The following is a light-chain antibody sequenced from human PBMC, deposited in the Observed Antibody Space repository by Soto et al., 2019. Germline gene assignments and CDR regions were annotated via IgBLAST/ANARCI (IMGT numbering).Light chain of an antibody. V-gene: IGLV2-14*02. Sequence: QSALTQPASVSGSPGQSITISCTGTSSDVGGYNLVSWYQQHPGKAPKLMICEGTKRPSGVSNRFSGSKSGNTASLTISGLQAEDEADYHCSSYTSSSTYVFGTGTKLTVL. J-gene: IGLJ1*01. CDR2: EGT. CDR1: SSDVGGYNL. CDR3: SSYTSSSTYV.